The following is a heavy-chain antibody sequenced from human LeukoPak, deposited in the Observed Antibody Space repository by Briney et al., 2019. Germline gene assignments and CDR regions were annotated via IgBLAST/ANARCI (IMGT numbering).Heavy chain of an antibody. D-gene: IGHD1-26*01. Sequence: SETLSLTCTVSGASISGSGYYWGWIRQPPGKGLEWIGSIYSSGSTYYNASLQSRVTISIETSKNQISLRLNSVTAADTAMYYCAKSGGYGLIDYWGRGTLVTVSS. CDR2: IYSSGST. CDR3: AKSGGYGLIDY. J-gene: IGHJ4*02. CDR1: GASISGSGYY. V-gene: IGHV4-39*01.